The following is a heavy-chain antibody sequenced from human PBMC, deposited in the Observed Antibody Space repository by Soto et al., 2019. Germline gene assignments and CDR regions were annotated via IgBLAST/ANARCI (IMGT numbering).Heavy chain of an antibody. CDR3: ATYHDSDWDPQAQQLVL. CDR2: IKTDGSEE. CDR1: GLTFRTYL. V-gene: IGHV3-7*01. Sequence: GGSLRLSCRTSGLTFRTYLMSWVRQAPGKGLEWVANIKTDGSEEYYADSVEGRFTISRDNTKNSLYLQKNSLRADDTAMYCCATYHDSDWDPQAQQLVLWGQGTLVTVSS. J-gene: IGHJ4*02. D-gene: IGHD6-13*01.